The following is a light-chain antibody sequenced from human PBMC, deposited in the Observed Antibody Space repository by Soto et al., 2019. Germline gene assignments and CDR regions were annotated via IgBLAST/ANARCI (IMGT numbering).Light chain of an antibody. CDR1: QSVSSY. Sequence: EIVLTQSPATLSLSPGERATLSCRASQSVSSYLAWYQQKPGQAPRLLIYDASNRGTGIPARFSGSGSGTDFSLTISSVEPENFAVYYFQQRSNWPYCTFGPVRKVYIK. CDR2: DAS. CDR3: QQRSNWPYCT. V-gene: IGKV3-11*01. J-gene: IGKJ3*01.